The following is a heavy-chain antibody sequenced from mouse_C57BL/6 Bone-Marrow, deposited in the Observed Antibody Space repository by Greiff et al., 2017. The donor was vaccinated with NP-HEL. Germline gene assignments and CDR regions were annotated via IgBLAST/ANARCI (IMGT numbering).Heavy chain of an antibody. Sequence: QVQLQQPGAELVKPGAPVKLSCKASGYTFTSYWMHWVNQRPGQGLEWIGMIHPNSGSTNYNEKFKSKATLTVDKSSSKAYMQLSSLTSEDSAVYYCARDPRRRFAYWGQGTLVTVSA. J-gene: IGHJ3*01. CDR1: GYTFTSYW. CDR3: ARDPRRRFAY. V-gene: IGHV1-64*01. CDR2: IHPNSGST.